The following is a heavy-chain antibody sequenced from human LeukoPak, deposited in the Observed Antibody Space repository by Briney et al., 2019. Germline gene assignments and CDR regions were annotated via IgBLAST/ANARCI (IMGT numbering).Heavy chain of an antibody. CDR2: IYYSGST. Sequence: PSETLSLTCTVSGGSISSGGYYWSWIRQHPGKGLEWIGYIYYSGSTYYNPSLKSRVTISVDKSKNQFSLMLRSVIAADTAMYYCARDGATWNYSHQTLKHDYGMDVWGQGTTVTVSS. D-gene: IGHD3-10*01. V-gene: IGHV4-31*03. J-gene: IGHJ6*02. CDR3: ARDGATWNYSHQTLKHDYGMDV. CDR1: GGSISSGGYY.